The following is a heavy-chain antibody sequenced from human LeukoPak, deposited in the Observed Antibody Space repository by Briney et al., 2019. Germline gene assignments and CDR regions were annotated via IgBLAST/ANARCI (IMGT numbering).Heavy chain of an antibody. Sequence: SETLSPTCTVSGGSISSSSYYWGWIRQPPGKGLEWIGSIYYSGSTYYNPSLKSRVTISVDTSKNQFSLKLSSVTAADTAVYYCARQVVPAAMLLWFGELLYDYWGQGTLVTVSS. V-gene: IGHV4-39*01. CDR3: ARQVVPAAMLLWFGELLYDY. D-gene: IGHD3-10*01. CDR2: IYYSGST. CDR1: GGSISSSSYY. J-gene: IGHJ4*02.